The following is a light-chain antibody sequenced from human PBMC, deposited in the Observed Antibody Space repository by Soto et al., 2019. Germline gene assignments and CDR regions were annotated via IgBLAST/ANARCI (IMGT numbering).Light chain of an antibody. CDR3: QQHYSYLWT. CDR1: QGISRY. Sequence: AIRMTQSPSSLSASTGDRVTITCRAIQGISRYLAWYQQKPGKAPKLLIYAASTLQSGVPSRFSGSGPGTDFTLTIGCLQSEYFATYYCQQHYSYLWTFGEGNKVEIK. J-gene: IGKJ1*01. V-gene: IGKV1-8*01. CDR2: AAS.